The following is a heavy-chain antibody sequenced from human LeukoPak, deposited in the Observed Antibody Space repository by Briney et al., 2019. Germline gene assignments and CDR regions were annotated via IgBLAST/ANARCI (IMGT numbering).Heavy chain of an antibody. Sequence: GGSLRLSCAASGFTFSSYSMNWVRQAPGKGLEWVSYITNSGATIYYADSVKGRFTTSRDNAKNSLYLQMNSLRAEDTAIYYCARDLAAASYYFDYWGQGTLVTVSS. V-gene: IGHV3-48*04. CDR2: ITNSGATI. CDR1: GFTFSSYS. J-gene: IGHJ4*02. D-gene: IGHD6-13*01. CDR3: ARDLAAASYYFDY.